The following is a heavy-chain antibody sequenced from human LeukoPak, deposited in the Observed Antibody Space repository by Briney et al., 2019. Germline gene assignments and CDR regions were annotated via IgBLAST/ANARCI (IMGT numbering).Heavy chain of an antibody. CDR2: ISSGSKTI. CDR3: ARDLIPDY. D-gene: IGHD2-21*01. J-gene: IGHJ4*02. V-gene: IGHV3-48*02. Sequence: GGSLRLSCAASGFTFSSYSMNWVRQAPGKGLEWISYISSGSKTIYYADSVKGRFTISRDNGKSSLYLQMNSLRDEDTAVYYCARDLIPDYWGQGTLVTASS. CDR1: GFTFSSYS.